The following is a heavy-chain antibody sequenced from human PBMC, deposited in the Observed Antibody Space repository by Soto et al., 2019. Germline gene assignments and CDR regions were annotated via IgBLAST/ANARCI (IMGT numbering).Heavy chain of an antibody. D-gene: IGHD6-19*01. J-gene: IGHJ4*02. CDR3: AKRSGSSGWYSDFFDS. Sequence: GGSLRLSCAASGFTFSTYAMSWVRQAPGKGLEWVSAISGSDGRTYYADSVKGRFTISRDNSKNTLFLQMNSLRAEDTAVYYCAKRSGSSGWYSDFFDSWGQGTLVTVSS. CDR2: ISGSDGRT. V-gene: IGHV3-23*01. CDR1: GFTFSTYA.